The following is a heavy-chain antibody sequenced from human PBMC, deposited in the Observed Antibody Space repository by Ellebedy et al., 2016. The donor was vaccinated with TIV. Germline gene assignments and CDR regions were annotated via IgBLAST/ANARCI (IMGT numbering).Heavy chain of an antibody. CDR3: ARDNLEWLVSYYFDY. CDR2: IDSEESNT. CDR1: GFNFSNYY. V-gene: IGHV3-74*01. D-gene: IGHD3-3*01. J-gene: IGHJ4*02. Sequence: PGGSLRLSCAASGFNFSNYYMHWVRQAPGKGLVWVSRIDSEESNTTYVDSVKGRFTISRDNSKNTLYLQMNSLRAEDTAVYYCARDNLEWLVSYYFDYWGQGTLVTVSS.